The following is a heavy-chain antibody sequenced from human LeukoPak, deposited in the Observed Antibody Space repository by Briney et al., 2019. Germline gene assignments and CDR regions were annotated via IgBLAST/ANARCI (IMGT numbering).Heavy chain of an antibody. D-gene: IGHD2-2*01. V-gene: IGHV3-74*01. CDR2: INSDGSST. CDR1: GFTFSSYW. Sequence: PGGSLRLSCAASGFTFSSYWMHWVRQAPGKGLVWVSRINSDGSSTSYADSVKGRFTISRDNAKNTLYLQMNGLRAEDTAVYYCARTYCSSTNCPLDYWGQGTLVTVSS. CDR3: ARTYCSSTNCPLDY. J-gene: IGHJ4*02.